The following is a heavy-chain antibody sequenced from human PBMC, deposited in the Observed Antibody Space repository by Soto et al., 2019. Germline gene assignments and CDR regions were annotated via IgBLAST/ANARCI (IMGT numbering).Heavy chain of an antibody. J-gene: IGHJ6*02. CDR2: ISTNGGTT. Sequence: LRLSCAASGFSFSSYAMHWVRQAPGKGLEYVSAISTNGGTTYYANSVKGRFTISRDNSKNTLYLQMGSLRAEDMAVYYCARDQRSWSFFTVSYGMDVWGQGTTVTVSS. CDR3: ARDQRSWSFFTVSYGMDV. V-gene: IGHV3-64*01. D-gene: IGHD6-13*01. CDR1: GFSFSSYA.